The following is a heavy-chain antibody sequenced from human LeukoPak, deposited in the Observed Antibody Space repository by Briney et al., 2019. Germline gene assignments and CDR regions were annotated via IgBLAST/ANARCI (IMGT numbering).Heavy chain of an antibody. J-gene: IGHJ6*02. V-gene: IGHV3-21*01. CDR1: GFTFSSYS. Sequence: AGGSLRLSCAASGFTFSSYSMNWVRQAPGKGLEWVSSISSSSSYIYYADSVKGRFTISRDNAKNSLYLQMNSLRAEDTAVYCCARDRGQQLVRGYYYYGMDVWGQGTTVTVSS. CDR3: ARDRGQQLVRGYYYYGMDV. D-gene: IGHD6-13*01. CDR2: ISSSSSYI.